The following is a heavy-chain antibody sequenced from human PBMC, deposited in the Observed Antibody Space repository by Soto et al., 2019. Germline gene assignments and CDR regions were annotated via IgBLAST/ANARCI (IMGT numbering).Heavy chain of an antibody. CDR3: ARDLGIAAAGQFDY. J-gene: IGHJ4*02. D-gene: IGHD6-13*01. CDR2: INPSGGST. CDR1: GYTFPSYY. V-gene: IGHV1-46*01. Sequence: GASVKVSWKASGYTFPSYYMHWGRQAPGQGLEWMGIINPSGGSTSYAQKFQGRVTMTRDTSTSTVYMELSSLRSEDTAVYYCARDLGIAAAGQFDYWGQGTLVTSPQ.